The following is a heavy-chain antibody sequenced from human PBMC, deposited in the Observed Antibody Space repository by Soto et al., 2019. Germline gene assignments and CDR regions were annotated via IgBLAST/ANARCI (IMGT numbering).Heavy chain of an antibody. J-gene: IGHJ4*02. CDR2: IYDSGST. Sequence: SETLSLTCTVSGGSISDYYWSWIRQAPGKGLEWIGYIYDSGSTYYNPSLKSRVTISQDTSKNQYSLKVNSVTAADSAVYYCARLRQITGTMEYFDYWGQGTLVTVSS. D-gene: IGHD2-8*01. V-gene: IGHV4-59*01. CDR1: GGSISDYY. CDR3: ARLRQITGTMEYFDY.